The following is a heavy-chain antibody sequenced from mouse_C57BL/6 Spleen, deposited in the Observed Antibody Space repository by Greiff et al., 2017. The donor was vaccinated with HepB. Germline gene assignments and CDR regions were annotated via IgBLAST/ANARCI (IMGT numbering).Heavy chain of an antibody. CDR1: GYTFTSYW. J-gene: IGHJ4*01. V-gene: IGHV1-52*01. Sequence: QVQLQQPGAELVRPGSSVKLSCKASGYTFTSYWMHWVKQRPIQGLEWIGNIDPSDSETHYNQKFKDKATLTVDKSSSTAYMQLSSLTSEDSAVYYCAREPGPGYYAMDYWGQGTPVTVSS. CDR3: AREPGPGYYAMDY. CDR2: IDPSDSET.